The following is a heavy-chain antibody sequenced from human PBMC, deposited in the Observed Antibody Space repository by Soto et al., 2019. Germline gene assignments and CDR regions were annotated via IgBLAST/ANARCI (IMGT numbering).Heavy chain of an antibody. CDR3: TRAAFSTGWYPLY. V-gene: IGHV3-30-3*01. CDR1: GFTFSDYP. Sequence: AGGSLRLSCAASGFTFSDYPMHWVRQAPGKGLEWVAGISYDGSTEYYADSVKGRFTISRDNFEKTLYLQMNSLRADDTAVYYCTRAAFSTGWYPLYWGQGALVTVSS. CDR2: ISYDGSTE. J-gene: IGHJ4*02. D-gene: IGHD6-19*01.